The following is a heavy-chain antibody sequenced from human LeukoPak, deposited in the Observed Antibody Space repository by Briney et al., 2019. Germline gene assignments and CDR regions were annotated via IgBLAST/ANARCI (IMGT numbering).Heavy chain of an antibody. J-gene: IGHJ5*02. CDR1: GFKFDDYG. V-gene: IGHV3-20*04. D-gene: IGHD2-2*01. Sequence: GGSLRLSCAASGFKFDDYGMSWVRQAPGKGLEWVSGINRHGGTIAYADPVKGRFTISRDNAKNSLYLQMNSLRAEDTALYYCAREVGIPAAPDSWGQGTLVTVSP. CDR2: INRHGGTI. CDR3: AREVGIPAAPDS.